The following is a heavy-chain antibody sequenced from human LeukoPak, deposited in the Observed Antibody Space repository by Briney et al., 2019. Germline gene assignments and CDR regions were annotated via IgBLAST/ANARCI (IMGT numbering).Heavy chain of an antibody. CDR3: ASLAVAAILSI. J-gene: IGHJ3*02. CDR1: GFTFSSYW. D-gene: IGHD6-19*01. V-gene: IGHV3-7*01. Sequence: PGGSLTLSCAASGFTFSSYWMSWVRQAPGKGLEWVANIKQDGSEKYYVDSVKGRFPISRDNAKNSLYLQMNSLRAEDTAVYYCASLAVAAILSIWGQGTMVTVSS. CDR2: IKQDGSEK.